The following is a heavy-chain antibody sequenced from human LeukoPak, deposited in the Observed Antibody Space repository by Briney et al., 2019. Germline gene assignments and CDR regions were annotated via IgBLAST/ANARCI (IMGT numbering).Heavy chain of an antibody. CDR3: ARDRYDYGDYVTFDY. CDR1: GFTFSSYS. J-gene: IGHJ4*02. CDR2: ISSSSSTI. V-gene: IGHV3-48*04. Sequence: GGSLRLSCAASGFTFSSYSMNWVRQAPGKGLEWVSYISSSSSTIYYADSVKGRFTISRDNAKNSLYLQMNSLRAEDTAVYYCARDRYDYGDYVTFDYWGQGTLVTVSS. D-gene: IGHD4-17*01.